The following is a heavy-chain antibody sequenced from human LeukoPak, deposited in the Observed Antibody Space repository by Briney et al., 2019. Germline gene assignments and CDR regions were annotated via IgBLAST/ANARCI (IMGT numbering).Heavy chain of an antibody. CDR1: GCSISSYY. CDR3: ARGRGIAAAGRYFDY. CDR2: IYTSGST. D-gene: IGHD6-13*01. V-gene: IGHV4-4*07. Sequence: PSETLSLTCTVSGCSISSYYWSWIRQPAGKGLEWIGRIYTSGSTNYNPSLKSRVTISVYTSKNQFSMKLSSVTAADTAVYYCARGRGIAAAGRYFDYWGQGTLVTVSS. J-gene: IGHJ4*02.